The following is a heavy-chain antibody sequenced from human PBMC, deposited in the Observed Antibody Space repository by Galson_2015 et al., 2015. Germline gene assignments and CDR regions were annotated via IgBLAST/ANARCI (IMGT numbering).Heavy chain of an antibody. CDR3: ASLAQDKYMVRGVIIPVRFPHYYYYMDV. V-gene: IGHV4-4*02. CDR2: IYHSGST. D-gene: IGHD3-10*01. J-gene: IGHJ6*03. Sequence: SETLSLTCAVSGGSISSSNWWSWVRQPPGKGLEWIGEIYHSGSTNHNPSLKSRVTISVDKSKNQFSLKLSSVTAADTAVYYCASLAQDKYMVRGVIIPVRFPHYYYYMDVWGKGTTVTVSS. CDR1: GGSISSSNW.